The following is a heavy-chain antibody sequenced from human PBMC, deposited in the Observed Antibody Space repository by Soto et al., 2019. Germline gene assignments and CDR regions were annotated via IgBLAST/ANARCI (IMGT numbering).Heavy chain of an antibody. D-gene: IGHD3-3*01. J-gene: IGHJ6*02. CDR1: GFTFSSFG. V-gene: IGHV3-33*01. CDR2: IWYDGSKK. Sequence: GGSLRLSCAASGFTFSSFGMHWVRQAPGKGLEWVSLIWYDGSKKSYGDSVKGRFAISRDNSRNTVYLQMNSLRADDTAVYYCARDASYYSLWSGYYPSRNGMDVWGQGTTVTVS. CDR3: ARDASYYSLWSGYYPSRNGMDV.